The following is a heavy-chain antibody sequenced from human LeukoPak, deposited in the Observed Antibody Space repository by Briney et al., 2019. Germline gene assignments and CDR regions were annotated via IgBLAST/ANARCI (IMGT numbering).Heavy chain of an antibody. J-gene: IGHJ4*02. CDR3: GGGPPDYFYESSGVAPLVY. CDR1: GGSISSYY. D-gene: IGHD3-22*01. CDR2: IYYSGST. V-gene: IGHV4-59*01. Sequence: SETLSLTCTVSGGSISSYYWSWIRQPPGKGLEWIGYIYYSGSTNYNPSFKSPETMSVDTSKNQFSLKLSSVTAADTAVYYCGGGPPDYFYESSGVAPLVYWGQGTLVTVSS.